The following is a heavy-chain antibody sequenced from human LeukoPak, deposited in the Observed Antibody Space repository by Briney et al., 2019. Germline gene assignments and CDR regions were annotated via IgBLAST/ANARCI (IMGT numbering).Heavy chain of an antibody. D-gene: IGHD3-22*01. J-gene: IGHJ4*02. CDR1: GGSISSYY. CDR3: ARGNYYDSSGYYLGFDY. CDR2: IYYSGST. V-gene: IGHV4-59*01. Sequence: SETLSLTCTVSGGSISSYYWSWIRQPPGKGLEWIGYIYYSGSTNYNPSLKSRVTISVDTSKNQFSLKLSSVTAADTAVYYCARGNYYDSSGYYLGFDYWGQGTLVTVSS.